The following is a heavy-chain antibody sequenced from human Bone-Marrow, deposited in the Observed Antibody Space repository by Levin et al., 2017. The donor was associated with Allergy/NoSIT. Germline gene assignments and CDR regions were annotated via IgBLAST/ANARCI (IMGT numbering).Heavy chain of an antibody. CDR1: GFTFSSYA. J-gene: IGHJ4*02. V-gene: IGHV3-23*01. CDR3: AKDGRDLLRFIGY. D-gene: IGHD1-26*01. Sequence: GESLKISCAASGFTFSSYAMSWVRQAPGKGLEWVSGISGSGGTTYYADSVRGRFTISRDNSKNTLYLQVNSLRAEDTAFYYCAKDGRDLLRFIGYWGQGTLVTVSS. CDR2: ISGSGGTT.